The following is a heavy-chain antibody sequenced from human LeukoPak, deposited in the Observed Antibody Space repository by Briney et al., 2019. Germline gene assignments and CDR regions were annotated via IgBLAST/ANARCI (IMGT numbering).Heavy chain of an antibody. Sequence: PGGSLRLSCAAAGFTFSGHWMSWVRQAPGKGLEWVANINQGGSDKYYVDSVKGRFTISRDNANNLLYLQMNSLRGEDTAVYYCIRDRSRAEDDWGQGTLVTVSS. CDR3: IRDRSRAEDD. D-gene: IGHD5-24*01. CDR2: INQGGSDK. V-gene: IGHV3-7*01. CDR1: GFTFSGHW. J-gene: IGHJ4*02.